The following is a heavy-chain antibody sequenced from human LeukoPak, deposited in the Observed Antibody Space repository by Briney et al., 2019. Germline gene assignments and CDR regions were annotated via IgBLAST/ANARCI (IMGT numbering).Heavy chain of an antibody. D-gene: IGHD4-17*01. J-gene: IGHJ4*02. CDR3: ARAPGSYGVR. CDR1: GFTFSSYS. V-gene: IGHV3-48*04. Sequence: GGSLRLSCEASGFTFSSYSMNWVRQAPGKGLEWVSYISSSGSTIYYADSVKGRFTISRDNAKNSLYLQMNSLRVEDTAVYYCARAPGSYGVRWGQGTLVTVSS. CDR2: ISSSGSTI.